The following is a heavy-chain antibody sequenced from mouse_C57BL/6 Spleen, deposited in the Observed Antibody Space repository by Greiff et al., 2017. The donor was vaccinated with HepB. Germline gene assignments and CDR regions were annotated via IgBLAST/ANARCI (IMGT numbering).Heavy chain of an antibody. J-gene: IGHJ2*01. V-gene: IGHV5-4*01. CDR2: ISDGGSYT. Sequence: EVQLVESGGGLVKPGGSLKLSCAASGFTFSSYAMSWVRQTPEKRLEWVATISDGGSYTYYPDNVKGRFTISRDNAKNNLYLQMSHLKSEDTAMYYCARDGWDYFFDYWGQGTTLTVSS. CDR1: GFTFSSYA. CDR3: ARDGWDYFFDY. D-gene: IGHD4-1*01.